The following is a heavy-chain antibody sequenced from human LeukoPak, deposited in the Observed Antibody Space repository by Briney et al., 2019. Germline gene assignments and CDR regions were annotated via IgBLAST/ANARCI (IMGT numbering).Heavy chain of an antibody. D-gene: IGHD3-10*01. CDR2: IIPILGIA. CDR3: ARDEGMVRGVIPYY. V-gene: IGHV1-69*04. Sequence: ASVKVSCKASGGTFSSYAISWVRQAPGQGLEWMGRIIPILGIANYAQKFQGRVTITADKSTSTAYMELSSLRSEDTAVYYCARDEGMVRGVIPYYWGQGTLVTVSS. CDR1: GGTFSSYA. J-gene: IGHJ4*02.